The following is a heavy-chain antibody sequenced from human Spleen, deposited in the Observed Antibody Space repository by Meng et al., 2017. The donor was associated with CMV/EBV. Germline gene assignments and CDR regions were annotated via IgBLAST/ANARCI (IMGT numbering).Heavy chain of an antibody. D-gene: IGHD5-18*01. CDR1: GYTFSNYY. Sequence: SVKVSCKASGYTFSNYYMHWVRQAPGQGLEWMGRIIPILGIANYAQKFQGRVTITADKSTSTAYMELSSLRSEDTAVYYCARVGYSYGPYYGMDVWGQGTTVTVSS. J-gene: IGHJ6*02. CDR2: IIPILGIA. V-gene: IGHV1-69*04. CDR3: ARVGYSYGPYYGMDV.